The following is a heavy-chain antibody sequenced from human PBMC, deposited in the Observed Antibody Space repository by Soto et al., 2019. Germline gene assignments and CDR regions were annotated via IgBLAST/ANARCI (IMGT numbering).Heavy chain of an antibody. Sequence: PGGSLRLSCAASGFTFSSYAMSWVRQAPGKGLEWVSAISGSGGSTYYADSVKGRFTISRDNSKNTLYLQMNSLRAEDTAVYYCANMRVATSPPWFDPWGQGTLVTSPQ. CDR3: ANMRVATSPPWFDP. D-gene: IGHD5-12*01. CDR1: GFTFSSYA. V-gene: IGHV3-23*01. CDR2: ISGSGGST. J-gene: IGHJ5*02.